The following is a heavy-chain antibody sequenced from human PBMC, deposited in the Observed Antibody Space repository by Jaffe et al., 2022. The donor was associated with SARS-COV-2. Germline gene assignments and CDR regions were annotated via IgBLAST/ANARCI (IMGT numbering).Heavy chain of an antibody. Sequence: QVQLVQSGAEVKKPGASVKVSCKASGYTFTSYGISWVRQAPGQGLEWMGWISAYNGNTNYAQKLQGRVTMTTDTSTSTAYMELRSLRSDDTAVYYCARDLPHQSLAAAGTLYLDYYGMDVWGQGTTVTVSS. CDR2: ISAYNGNT. D-gene: IGHD6-13*01. J-gene: IGHJ6*02. CDR3: ARDLPHQSLAAAGTLYLDYYGMDV. V-gene: IGHV1-18*01. CDR1: GYTFTSYG.